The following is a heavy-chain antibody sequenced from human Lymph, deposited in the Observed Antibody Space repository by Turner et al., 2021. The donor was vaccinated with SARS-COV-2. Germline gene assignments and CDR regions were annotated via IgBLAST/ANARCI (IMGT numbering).Heavy chain of an antibody. CDR2: ISYDGGNK. Sequence: QAQLVESGGGVFPPGSSLRLSCAASGFTFSSFAMHWVRQAPGKGLEWVALISYDGGNKYYADSGKGRITISRDNSKNTLYLHMNSLRAEDTAVYYCARGLSGNYYFFDYWGQGTLVTVSS. CDR1: GFTFSSFA. J-gene: IGHJ4*02. V-gene: IGHV3-30-3*01. CDR3: ARGLSGNYYFFDY. D-gene: IGHD1-26*01.